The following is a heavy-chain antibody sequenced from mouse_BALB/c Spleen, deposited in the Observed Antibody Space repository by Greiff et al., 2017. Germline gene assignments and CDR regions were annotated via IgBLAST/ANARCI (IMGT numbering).Heavy chain of an antibody. V-gene: IGHV1-7*01. CDR3: ARERDYYGSAWFAY. Sequence: VQLQESGAGLAKPGASVKMSCTASGYTFTSYWMHWVKQRPGQGLEWIGYINPSTGYTEYNQKFKDKATLTADKSSSTAYMQLSSLTSEDSAVYYCARERDYYGSAWFAYWGQGTLVTVSA. D-gene: IGHD1-2*01. CDR1: GYTFTSYW. J-gene: IGHJ3*01. CDR2: INPSTGYT.